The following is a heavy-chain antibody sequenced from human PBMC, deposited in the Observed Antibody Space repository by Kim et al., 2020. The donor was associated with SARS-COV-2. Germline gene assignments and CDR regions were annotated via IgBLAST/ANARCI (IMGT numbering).Heavy chain of an antibody. J-gene: IGHJ3*02. Sequence: PSLKSRVTISVDTSKNQFSLKLSSVTAADTAVYYCARDTPQVNGPGAFDIWGQGTMVTVSS. CDR3: ARDTPQVNGPGAFDI. V-gene: IGHV4-59*01. D-gene: IGHD3-10*01.